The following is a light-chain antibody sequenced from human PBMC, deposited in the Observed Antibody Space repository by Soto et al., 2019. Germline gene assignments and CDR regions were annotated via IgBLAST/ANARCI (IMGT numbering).Light chain of an antibody. V-gene: IGKV4-1*01. CDR2: WAS. Sequence: DIVMTQSPDSLAVSLGERATINCKSSQSVLYSSNNKNYLAWYQQKPGQPPKLLIYWASTRESGVPDRFSGSGSGTDFTLTISSLQAADVAVYYCQQYNNRPPDTFGQGTKLEIK. CDR1: QSVLYSSNNKNY. J-gene: IGKJ2*01. CDR3: QQYNNRPPDT.